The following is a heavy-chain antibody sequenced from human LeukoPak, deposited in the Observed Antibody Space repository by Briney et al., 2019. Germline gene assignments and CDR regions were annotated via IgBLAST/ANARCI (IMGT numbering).Heavy chain of an antibody. Sequence: GGSLRLSCAASGFTVSSNYMSWVRQAPGKGLEWVSVIYSGGSTCYADSVKGRFTISRDNSKNTLYLQMNSLRAEDTAVYYCARATMVRGATYYYYYMDVWGKGTTVTISS. J-gene: IGHJ6*03. CDR2: IYSGGST. V-gene: IGHV3-53*01. CDR3: ARATMVRGATYYYYYMDV. CDR1: GFTVSSNY. D-gene: IGHD3-10*01.